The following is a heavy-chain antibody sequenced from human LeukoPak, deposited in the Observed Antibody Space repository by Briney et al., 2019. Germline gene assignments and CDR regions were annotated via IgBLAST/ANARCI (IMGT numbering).Heavy chain of an antibody. J-gene: IGHJ4*02. CDR3: ARAPVLRYFDWLLPTSFDY. CDR1: GYTFTGYY. Sequence: GASVKVSCKASGYTFTGYYMHWVRQAPGQGLEWMGWINPNSGGTNYAQKFQGRVTMTRDTSISTAYMELSRLRSDDTAVYYCARAPVLRYFDWLLPTSFDYWGQGTLVTVSS. V-gene: IGHV1-2*02. CDR2: INPNSGGT. D-gene: IGHD3-9*01.